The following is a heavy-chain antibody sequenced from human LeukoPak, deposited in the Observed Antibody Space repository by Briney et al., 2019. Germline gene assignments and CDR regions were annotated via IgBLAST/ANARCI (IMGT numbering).Heavy chain of an antibody. D-gene: IGHD5-12*01. J-gene: IGHJ6*03. CDR3: AKGGGYEAQYYYYYLDV. V-gene: IGHV3-30*18. CDR1: GFTLSSFE. Sequence: GGSLRLSCAASGFTLSSFEMNWVRQAPGKGLEWVAVISYDGSNKYYADSVKGRFTISRDNSKNTLYLQMNSLRAEDTAVYYCAKGGGYEAQYYYYYLDVWGKGTTVTISS. CDR2: ISYDGSNK.